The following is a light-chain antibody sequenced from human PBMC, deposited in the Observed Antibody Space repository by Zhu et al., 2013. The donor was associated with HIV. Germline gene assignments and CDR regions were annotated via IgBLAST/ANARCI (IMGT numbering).Light chain of an antibody. V-gene: IGLV3-21*03. J-gene: IGLJ2*01. CDR3: QVWDTSSDHVI. CDR2: DDA. Sequence: SYELTQPPSVSVAPGKTARITCGGNNIGSKSVHWYQQKPGQAPALVVYDDAKRPSGIPDRFSGSNFGNTATLTIDRVEAGDEADYSCQVWDTSSDHVIFGGGTKLTVL. CDR1: NIGSKS.